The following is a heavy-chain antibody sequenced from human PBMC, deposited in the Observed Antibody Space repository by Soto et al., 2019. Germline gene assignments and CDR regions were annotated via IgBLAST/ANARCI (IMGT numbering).Heavy chain of an antibody. Sequence: GGSLRLSCAASGFTFSSYSMNWVRQAPGKGLEWVSYISSSSSTIYYADSVKGRFTISRDKAKKSLYLQMNSLRDEDTAVYYGARGFPPDDSSGYYADDFDIWGQGTMVTVSS. CDR2: ISSSSSTI. CDR3: ARGFPPDDSSGYYADDFDI. CDR1: GFTFSSYS. D-gene: IGHD3-22*01. J-gene: IGHJ3*02. V-gene: IGHV3-48*02.